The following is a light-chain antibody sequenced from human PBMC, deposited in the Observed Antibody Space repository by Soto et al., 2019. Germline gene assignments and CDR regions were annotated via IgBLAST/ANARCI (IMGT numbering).Light chain of an antibody. V-gene: IGKV1-39*01. J-gene: IGKJ1*01. Sequence: DIQMTQSPSTLSASVGDRVTITCRASQSISTYLNWYQQKLGKAPTLLIYAASSLQSGVSSRFRGGGSGTDFTLTISSLQPEDFATYFCKQCYGSPRTFGQGTKV. CDR3: KQCYGSPRT. CDR2: AAS. CDR1: QSISTY.